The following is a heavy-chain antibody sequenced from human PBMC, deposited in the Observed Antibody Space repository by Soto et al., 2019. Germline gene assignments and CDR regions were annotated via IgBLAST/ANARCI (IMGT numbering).Heavy chain of an antibody. Sequence: VQLQESGPGLVQPSATLSLTCSVSGDSISSYFRNWIRQPPGKGLEWIGCIYDSGNTDYNPSLKSRVTMSLSTSKNQFSLNLSSVTAADTAVYYCVSSRAAIYGDAFDVWGQGTMVTVSS. V-gene: IGHV4-59*03. CDR1: GDSISSYF. J-gene: IGHJ3*01. CDR2: IYDSGNT. D-gene: IGHD2-2*01. CDR3: VSSRAAIYGDAFDV.